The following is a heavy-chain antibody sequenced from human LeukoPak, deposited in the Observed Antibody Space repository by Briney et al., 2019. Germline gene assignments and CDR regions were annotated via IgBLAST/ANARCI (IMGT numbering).Heavy chain of an antibody. D-gene: IGHD4-11*01. J-gene: IGHJ6*02. Sequence: PGGSLRLSCAASGFTFSSYAMSWVRQAPGKGLEWVSAISGSGGSTYYADSVKSRFTISRDDSKNTLYLQMNSLRAEDTAVYYCAKDDYSKGYYYYGMDVWGQGTTVTVSS. V-gene: IGHV3-23*01. CDR2: ISGSGGST. CDR3: AKDDYSKGYYYYGMDV. CDR1: GFTFSSYA.